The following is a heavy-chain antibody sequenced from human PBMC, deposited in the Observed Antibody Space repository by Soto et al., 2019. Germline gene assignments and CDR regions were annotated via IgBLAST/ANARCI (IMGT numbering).Heavy chain of an antibody. Sequence: GASVKVSCKASGNTFNRYGINWVRQAPGQGLEWMGWIDNENGETKYAETLQGRVSMTADTSTNTAYMELKNLKSDDTAIYYCARGVVLSASALPIVDPWGQGTLVTVSS. J-gene: IGHJ5*02. CDR1: GNTFNRYG. D-gene: IGHD2-15*01. CDR2: IDNENGET. V-gene: IGHV1-18*04. CDR3: ARGVVLSASALPIVDP.